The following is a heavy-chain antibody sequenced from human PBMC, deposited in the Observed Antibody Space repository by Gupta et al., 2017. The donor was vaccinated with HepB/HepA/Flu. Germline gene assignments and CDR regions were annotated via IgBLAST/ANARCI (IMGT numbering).Heavy chain of an antibody. CDR1: YA. CDR3: AKGGRASIAPPGDY. J-gene: IGHJ4*02. CDR2: ISGSGDST. D-gene: IGHD6-6*01. Sequence: YAMAWVRQAPGKGLEWVSTISGSGDSTYFADAVEGRFTISRDNSKDTLYLQMSSLRAEETAVYYCAKGGRASIAPPGDYGRQVTMVTVSS. V-gene: IGHV3-23*01.